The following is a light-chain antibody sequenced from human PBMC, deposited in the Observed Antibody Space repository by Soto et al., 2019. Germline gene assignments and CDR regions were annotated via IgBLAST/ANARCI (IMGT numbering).Light chain of an antibody. J-gene: IGKJ1*01. CDR1: QSVSSGY. CDR3: QQYGSSPK. CDR2: GAS. Sequence: EIVLTQSPGTLSLSPGERATLSCRASQSVSSGYLAWYQQEPGQAPRLLIYGASSRATGIPDRFSGSGSGTDFTLTISRLEPEDFAVYYCQQYGSSPKFGQGTKVDIK. V-gene: IGKV3-20*01.